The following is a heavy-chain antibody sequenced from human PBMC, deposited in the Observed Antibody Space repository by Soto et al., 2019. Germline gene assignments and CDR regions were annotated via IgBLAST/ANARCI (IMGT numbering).Heavy chain of an antibody. D-gene: IGHD1-1*01. CDR1: GYTFTSYD. Sequence: ASVKVSCKASGYTFTSYDIYWVRQAAGQGLEWMGWMNPNTGNSGYAQKFQGRVTVTSDTSINTVHMELSSLRSEDTAVYYCARRAETNGWNGFGADKYYFDFWGQGTLVTVSS. CDR2: MNPNTGNS. CDR3: ARRAETNGWNGFGADKYYFDF. V-gene: IGHV1-8*01. J-gene: IGHJ4*02.